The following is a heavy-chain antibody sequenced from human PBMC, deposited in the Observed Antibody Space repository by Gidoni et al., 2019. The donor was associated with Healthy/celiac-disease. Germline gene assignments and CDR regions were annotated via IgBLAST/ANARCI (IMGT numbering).Heavy chain of an antibody. CDR1: GGSISSSSYY. J-gene: IGHJ5*02. D-gene: IGHD6-13*01. CDR3: ASTVGYSSSGPLLRFDP. Sequence: QLQLQESGPGLVKPSETLSLTCTVSGGSISSSSYYWGWIRQPPGKGLEWIGSIYYSGSTYYNPSLKSRVTISVDTSKNQFSLKLSSVTAADTAVYYCASTVGYSSSGPLLRFDPWGQGTLVTVSS. V-gene: IGHV4-39*01. CDR2: IYYSGST.